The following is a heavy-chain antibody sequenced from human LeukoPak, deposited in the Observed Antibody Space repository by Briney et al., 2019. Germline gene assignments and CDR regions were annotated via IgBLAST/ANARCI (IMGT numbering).Heavy chain of an antibody. CDR3: ARVPLWFGELFFDY. J-gene: IGHJ4*02. V-gene: IGHV1-3*01. Sequence: ASVKVSCKASGYTFTSYAMHWVRQAPGQGLEWMGWINAGNGNTKYSQKFQGRVTITRDTSASTAYMELSSLRSEDTAVYYCARVPLWFGELFFDYWGQGTLVTVSS. D-gene: IGHD3-10*01. CDR2: INAGNGNT. CDR1: GYTFTSYA.